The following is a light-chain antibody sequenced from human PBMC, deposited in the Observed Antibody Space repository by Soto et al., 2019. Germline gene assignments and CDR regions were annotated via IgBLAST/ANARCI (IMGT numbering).Light chain of an antibody. CDR1: SSNIGAGYD. V-gene: IGLV1-40*01. Sequence: QSVLTQPPSVSGAPGQRVTISCTGSSSNIGAGYDVHWYQQLPGTAPKLIIYEVTKRPSGVPDRFSGSKSGNTASLTVSGLQADDEADYYCNSYVGSNNYVFGTGTKVTVL. J-gene: IGLJ1*01. CDR2: EVT. CDR3: NSYVGSNNYV.